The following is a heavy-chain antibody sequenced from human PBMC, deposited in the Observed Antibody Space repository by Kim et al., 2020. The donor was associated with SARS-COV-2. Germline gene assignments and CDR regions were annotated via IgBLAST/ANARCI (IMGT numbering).Heavy chain of an antibody. V-gene: IGHV1-69*13. J-gene: IGHJ2*01. CDR3: ARSQLAGYWYFDL. D-gene: IGHD6-6*01. CDR1: GGTFSSYA. Sequence: SVKVSCKASGGTFSSYAISWVRQASGQGLEWMGGIIPIFGTANYAQKFQGRVTITADESTSTAYMELSSLRSEDTAVYYCARSQLAGYWYFDLWGRGTLVTVSS. CDR2: IIPIFGTA.